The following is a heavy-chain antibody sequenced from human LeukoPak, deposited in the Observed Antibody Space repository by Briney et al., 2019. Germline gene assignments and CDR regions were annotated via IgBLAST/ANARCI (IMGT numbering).Heavy chain of an antibody. CDR2: ISSSSSYT. V-gene: IGHV3-11*06. CDR3: ASRGGYEPFDY. Sequence: GGSLRLSCAASGFTFGDYYMSWIRQAPGKGLEWVSYISSSSSYTNYADSVKGRFTISRDNAKNSLYLQMNSLRAEDAAVYYCASRGGYEPFDYWGQGTLVTVSS. D-gene: IGHD3-16*01. CDR1: GFTFGDYY. J-gene: IGHJ4*02.